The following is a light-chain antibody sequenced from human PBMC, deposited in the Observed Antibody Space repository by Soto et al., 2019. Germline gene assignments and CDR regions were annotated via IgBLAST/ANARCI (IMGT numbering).Light chain of an antibody. Sequence: DIQMPQSPSTLSASVGARVPITCRASQSISRWLAWYQQKPGKAPKALIYDASTLRSGVPSRFSGSGSGTDFTLTISCLQSEDFATYYCQQYSVYWTVGQGTKVDIK. CDR1: QSISRW. CDR2: DAS. CDR3: QQYSVYWT. J-gene: IGKJ1*01. V-gene: IGKV1-5*01.